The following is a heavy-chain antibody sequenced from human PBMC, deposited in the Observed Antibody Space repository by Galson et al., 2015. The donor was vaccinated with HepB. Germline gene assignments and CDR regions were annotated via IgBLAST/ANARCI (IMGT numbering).Heavy chain of an antibody. D-gene: IGHD6-19*01. CDR1: GGSTSSSSYY. J-gene: IGHJ5*02. V-gene: IGHV4-39*01. CDR2: IYYSGST. Sequence: ETLSLTCTVSGGSTSSSSYYWGWIRQPPGKGLEWIGSIYYSGSTYYNPSLKSRVTISVDTSKNQFSLKLSSVTAADTAVYYCARTPSGWSNWFDPWGQGTLVTVSS. CDR3: ARTPSGWSNWFDP.